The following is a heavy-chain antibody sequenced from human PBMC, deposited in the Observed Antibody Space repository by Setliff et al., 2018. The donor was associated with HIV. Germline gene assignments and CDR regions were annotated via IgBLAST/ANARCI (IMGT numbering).Heavy chain of an antibody. V-gene: IGHV3-33*01. CDR1: GFTFSNYG. CDR2: IWYDGSDS. CDR3: ARDRVESQWSGDLNYMDV. J-gene: IGHJ6*03. D-gene: IGHD3-10*01. Sequence: GESLKISCAASGFTFSNYGMHWVRQAPGKGLEWVAVIWYDGSDSYYADSVKGRFTIFRDNSKSSLYLQMNSLRDEDTATYYCARDRVESQWSGDLNYMDVWGKGTTVTVS.